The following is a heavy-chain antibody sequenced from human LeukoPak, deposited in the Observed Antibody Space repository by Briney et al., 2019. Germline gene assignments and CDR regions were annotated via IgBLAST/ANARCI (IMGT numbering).Heavy chain of an antibody. Sequence: SETLSLTWAVYGGSFSGYYWSWIRQPPGKGLEWIGEINHSGSTNYNPSLKGRVTISVDTSKNQCSLKLSSVTAADTAVYYCARGILDYWGQGTLVTVSS. CDR3: ARGILDY. CDR2: INHSGST. CDR1: GGSFSGYY. V-gene: IGHV4-34*01. J-gene: IGHJ4*02.